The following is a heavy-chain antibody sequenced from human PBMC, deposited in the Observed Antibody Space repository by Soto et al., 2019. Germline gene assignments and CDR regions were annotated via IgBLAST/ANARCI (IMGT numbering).Heavy chain of an antibody. Sequence: GGSLRLSCAASGFGFDDYNMHWVRQAPGKGLEWVSLITWNGGNTYYADSVKGRFTISRDGTSRSVSLQMTSLKSDDTAVYYCARETLSFGSALDVWGQGTTVTVSS. D-gene: IGHD3-3*01. V-gene: IGHV3-43*01. CDR1: GFGFDDYN. CDR3: ARETLSFGSALDV. CDR2: ITWNGGNT. J-gene: IGHJ6*02.